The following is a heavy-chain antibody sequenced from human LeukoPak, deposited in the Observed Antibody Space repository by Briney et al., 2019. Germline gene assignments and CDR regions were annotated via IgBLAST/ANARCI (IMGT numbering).Heavy chain of an antibody. CDR1: GYTFSNYG. V-gene: IGHV1-18*01. CDR2: ISTYNGYT. J-gene: IGHJ4*02. CDR3: ARGPYNWNYFDY. D-gene: IGHD1-20*01. Sequence: GASVKVSCKASGYTFSNYGFIWVRQAPGQGLEWMGWISTYNGYTNYAQNLQGRVTMTTDTSTSTAYMELRSLRSEDTAVYFCARGPYNWNYFDYWGQGTLVTVSS.